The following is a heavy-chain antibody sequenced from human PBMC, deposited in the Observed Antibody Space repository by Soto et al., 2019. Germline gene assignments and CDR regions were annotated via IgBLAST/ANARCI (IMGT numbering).Heavy chain of an antibody. CDR1: GDSVSTNEAT. V-gene: IGHV6-1*01. Sequence: QVQLQQSGPGLVKPSQTLSLTCAISGDSVSTNEATWYWSRQSPSRGLEWLGRTYYRSRWQTEYAVSVKRRISISPDPSTNQVSLPLNSMTPADTAVYSCARLIGNIWLDSWGQGTLVTVSS. J-gene: IGHJ5*01. D-gene: IGHD3-16*01. CDR2: TYYRSRWQT. CDR3: ARLIGNIWLDS.